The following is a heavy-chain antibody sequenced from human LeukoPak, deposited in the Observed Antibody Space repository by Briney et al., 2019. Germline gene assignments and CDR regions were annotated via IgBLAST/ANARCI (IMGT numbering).Heavy chain of an antibody. CDR1: GFTFSSYA. V-gene: IGHV3-23*01. CDR3: ATYYYDSSGYFLPFDY. Sequence: PGXXLXLSCAASGFTFSSYAMSWVRQAPGKGLEWVSAISGSGGSTYYADSVKGRFTISRDNSKNTLYLQMNSLRAEDTAVYYCATYYYDSSGYFLPFDYWGQGTLVTVSS. J-gene: IGHJ4*02. CDR2: ISGSGGST. D-gene: IGHD3-22*01.